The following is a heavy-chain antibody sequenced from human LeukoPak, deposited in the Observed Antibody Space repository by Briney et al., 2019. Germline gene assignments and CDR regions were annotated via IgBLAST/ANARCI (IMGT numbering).Heavy chain of an antibody. Sequence: SETLSLTCAVYGGSFSGYYWTWIRQTPEKGLEWIGEINHSGNTIYNPSLKSRVTISVDTSKNQFSLKLNSVTAADTAVYYCARGPQDGSGAYDIWGQGTMVTVSS. V-gene: IGHV4-34*01. D-gene: IGHD5-24*01. CDR1: GGSFSGYY. CDR3: ARGPQDGSGAYDI. J-gene: IGHJ3*02. CDR2: INHSGNT.